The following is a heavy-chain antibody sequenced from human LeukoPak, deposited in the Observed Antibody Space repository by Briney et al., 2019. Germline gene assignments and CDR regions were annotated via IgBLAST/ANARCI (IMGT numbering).Heavy chain of an antibody. CDR2: IRYDGSNK. CDR3: AKDHGGRITIFGVASTPFDY. Sequence: GGSLRLSCAASGFTFSSYGMHWVRQAPGKGLEWVAFIRYDGSNKYYADSVKGRFTISRDNSKNTLYLQMNSLRAEDTAVYYCAKDHGGRITIFGVASTPFDYWGQGTLVTVSS. CDR1: GFTFSSYG. J-gene: IGHJ4*02. V-gene: IGHV3-30*02. D-gene: IGHD3-3*01.